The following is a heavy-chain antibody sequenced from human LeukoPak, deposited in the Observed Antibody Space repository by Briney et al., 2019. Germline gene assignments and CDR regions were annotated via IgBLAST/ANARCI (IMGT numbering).Heavy chain of an antibody. J-gene: IGHJ4*02. D-gene: IGHD3-9*01. CDR3: ARVRGYDILTGLYYFHY. CDR2: INHSGST. V-gene: IGHV4-34*01. CDR1: GGSFSGYY. Sequence: SETLSVTCAVYGGSFSGYYWSCIRQPPGKGLEWIGEINHSGSTNYNPSLKSRVTISVDTSKNQFSLKLSSVTAADTAVYYCARVRGYDILTGLYYFHYWGQGTLVTVSS.